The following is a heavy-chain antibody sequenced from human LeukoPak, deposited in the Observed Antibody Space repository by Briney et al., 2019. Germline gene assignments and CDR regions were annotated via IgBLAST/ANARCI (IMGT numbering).Heavy chain of an antibody. J-gene: IGHJ4*02. V-gene: IGHV3-49*03. CDR3: ARSYDVLSGYFPPDY. CDR2: IRSKAYGGTT. Sequence: PGGSLRLSCIASGFSFGDGVMSWFRQAPGKALEWVGCIRSKAYGGTTQYAASVKGRFTISREDSKSIAYLQMNSLKAEDTAVYYCARSYDVLSGYFPPDYWGQGTLVTVSS. D-gene: IGHD3-3*01. CDR1: GFSFGDGV.